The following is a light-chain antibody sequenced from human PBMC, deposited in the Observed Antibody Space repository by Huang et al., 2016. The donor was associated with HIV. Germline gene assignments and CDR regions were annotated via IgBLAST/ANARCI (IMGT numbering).Light chain of an antibody. CDR3: MQALQTPPYT. J-gene: IGKJ2*01. CDR2: LGS. V-gene: IGKV2-28*01. Sequence: DIVMTQSPLSLPVTPGEPASISCRSSQSLLHNNGYNYLGWYLQKPGQSPQLLIYLGSKRASGVPDRFSGNGSGTDFTLKSSRVEADDVGVYYCMQALQTPPYTFGQGTKLEIK. CDR1: QSLLHNNGYNY.